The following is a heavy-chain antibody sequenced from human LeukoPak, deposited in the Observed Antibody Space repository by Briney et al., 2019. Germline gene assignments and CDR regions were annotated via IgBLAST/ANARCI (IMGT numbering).Heavy chain of an antibody. D-gene: IGHD1-26*01. CDR3: ARDSWARASESDY. J-gene: IGHJ4*02. Sequence: ASVTVSCKASGYKFTNYGFSWVRQAPGQGLEWMGWISAYNGNTNYAQKYRDRVTMTTDTSTTTAHMELRSLTPDDTAVYYCARDSWARASESDYWGQGTLVTVSS. V-gene: IGHV1-18*04. CDR2: ISAYNGNT. CDR1: GYKFTNYG.